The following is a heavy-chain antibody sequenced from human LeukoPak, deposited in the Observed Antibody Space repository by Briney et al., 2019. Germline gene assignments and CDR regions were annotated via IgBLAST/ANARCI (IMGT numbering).Heavy chain of an antibody. D-gene: IGHD2-15*01. V-gene: IGHV1-2*06. CDR3: ARDRSLAPYCSGGSCYGRGDYYYYYMDV. CDR1: GYTFTGYY. Sequence: AASVKVSCKASGYTFTGYYMHWVRQAPGQGLEWMGRINPNSGGTNYAQKFQGRVTMTRDTSISTAYMELSRLRSDDTAVYYCARDRSLAPYCSGGSCYGRGDYYYYYMDVWGKGTTVTVSS. J-gene: IGHJ6*03. CDR2: INPNSGGT.